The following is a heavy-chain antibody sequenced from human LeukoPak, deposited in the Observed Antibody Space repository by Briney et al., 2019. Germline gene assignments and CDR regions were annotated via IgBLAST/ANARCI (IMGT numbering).Heavy chain of an antibody. Sequence: ASVKVSCKASGCTFTGHYVHWVRQAPGQGLEWMGWINGNTGDTNYAQRFQGRVTMIRETSISTMYMELSRLRSDDTAVYYCAREYSSSLFDYWGQGTLVTVSS. J-gene: IGHJ4*02. CDR2: INGNTGDT. CDR3: AREYSSSLFDY. V-gene: IGHV1-2*02. CDR1: GCTFTGHY. D-gene: IGHD6-13*01.